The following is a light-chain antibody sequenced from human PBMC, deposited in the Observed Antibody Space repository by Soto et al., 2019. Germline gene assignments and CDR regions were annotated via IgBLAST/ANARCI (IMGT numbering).Light chain of an antibody. CDR2: AAS. J-gene: IGKJ1*01. CDR3: QQSYSTPPT. Sequence: DIQMTQSPSSLSASVGDRVTITCRASRSIYTYLNWYQQKPGKSPELLIYAASSLQSGVPSRFSGSGSGTDFTLTISTLQPEDCATYYCQQSYSTPPTFGQGTKVEI. V-gene: IGKV1-39*01. CDR1: RSIYTY.